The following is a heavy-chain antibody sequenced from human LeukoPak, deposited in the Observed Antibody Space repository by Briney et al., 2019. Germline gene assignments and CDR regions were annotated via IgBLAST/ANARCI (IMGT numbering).Heavy chain of an antibody. J-gene: IGHJ6*03. D-gene: IGHD6-13*01. Sequence: ASVKVSCKASGYTFTGYYMHWVRQAPGQGLEWMGWINPNSGGTNYAQKFQGRVTMTRDTSISTAYMELSRLRSDDTAVYYCARATGGEAAGIWYYYYYMDVWGKGTTVTVSS. CDR3: ARATGGEAAGIWYYYYYMDV. V-gene: IGHV1-2*02. CDR1: GYTFTGYY. CDR2: INPNSGGT.